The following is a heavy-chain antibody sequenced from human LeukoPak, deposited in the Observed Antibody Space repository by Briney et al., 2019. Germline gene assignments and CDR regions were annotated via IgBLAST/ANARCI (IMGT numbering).Heavy chain of an antibody. V-gene: IGHV1-2*04. CDR1: GYTFTGYY. Sequence: GASVKVSCKASGYTFTGYYMHWVRQAPGQGLEWMGWINPNSGGTNYAQKFQGWVTMTRDTSISTAYMELSRLRSDDTAVYYCARWSGYSSGWYYFDYWGQGTLVTVSS. CDR2: INPNSGGT. D-gene: IGHD6-19*01. CDR3: ARWSGYSSGWYYFDY. J-gene: IGHJ4*02.